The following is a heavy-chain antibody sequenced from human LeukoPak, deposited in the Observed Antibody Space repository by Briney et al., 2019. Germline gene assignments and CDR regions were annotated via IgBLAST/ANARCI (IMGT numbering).Heavy chain of an antibody. J-gene: IGHJ4*02. CDR2: ISPVGDYI. V-gene: IGHV3-23*01. CDR1: GFSFTSYA. Sequence: PGGSLRLSCAASGFSFTSYAMAWVRQAPGKGLEWVSSISPVGDYIYYADSVKGRFTFSRDNSRNTVYLQMDSLRAEDTAVYYCARAVYRSGGYYFDYWGKGILVTVSS. D-gene: IGHD6-19*01. CDR3: ARAVYRSGGYYFDY.